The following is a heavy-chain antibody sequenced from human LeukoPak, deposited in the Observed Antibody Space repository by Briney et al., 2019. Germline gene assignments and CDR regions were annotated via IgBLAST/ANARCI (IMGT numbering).Heavy chain of an antibody. D-gene: IGHD4-17*01. CDR1: GYTFTSHH. CDR2: ISPNSGGT. CDR3: AVSAYGDYPGY. J-gene: IGHJ4*02. Sequence: GASVKVSCKASGYTFTSHHVHWVRQAPGQGLEWMGWISPNSGGTNYAQKFQGRVTMTRDTSISTAYMELSRLRSDDTAVYYCAVSAYGDYPGYWGQGTLVTVSS. V-gene: IGHV1-2*02.